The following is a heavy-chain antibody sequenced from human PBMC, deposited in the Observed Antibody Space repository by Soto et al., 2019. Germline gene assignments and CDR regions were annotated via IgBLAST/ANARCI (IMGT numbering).Heavy chain of an antibody. CDR2: INYSGST. CDR1: GGSFSRTNYY. D-gene: IGHD1-7*01. Sequence: LQLQESGPGLVEPSETLSLTCPVSGGSFSRTNYYWGWIRPPPGKGLEWIGSINYSGSTYYNLSLKSRVTISVDTSKNQFSLKATSVTAADTAVYYCARQTRDWNFSLQGYYYYVMDVWGQGTKVTV. J-gene: IGHJ6*02. V-gene: IGHV4-39*01. CDR3: ARQTRDWNFSLQGYYYYVMDV.